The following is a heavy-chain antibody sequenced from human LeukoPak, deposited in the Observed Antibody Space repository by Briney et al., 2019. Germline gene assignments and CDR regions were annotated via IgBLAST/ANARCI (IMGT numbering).Heavy chain of an antibody. CDR1: GFTFSSYW. CDR3: ARAQDRYDSSGYYYVGSYYYYMDV. V-gene: IGHV3-74*01. D-gene: IGHD3-22*01. J-gene: IGHJ6*03. Sequence: GGSLRLSCAASGFTFSSYWMHWVRQAPGKGLVWVSRINSDGSSTSYADSVKGRFTISRDNAKNTLYLQMNSLRAEDTAVYYCARAQDRYDSSGYYYVGSYYYYMDVWGKGTTVTVSS. CDR2: INSDGSST.